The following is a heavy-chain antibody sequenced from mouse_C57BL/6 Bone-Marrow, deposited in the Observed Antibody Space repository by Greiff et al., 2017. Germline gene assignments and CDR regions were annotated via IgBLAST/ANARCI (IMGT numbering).Heavy chain of an antibody. Sequence: EVKVVESGGGLVKPGGSLKLSCAASGFTFSSYAMSWVRQTPEKRLEWVATISDGGSYTYYPDNVKGRFTISRDNAKNNLYLQMSHLKSEDTAMYYCARVYYYGNFDYWGQGTTLTVSS. V-gene: IGHV5-4*03. CDR3: ARVYYYGNFDY. CDR1: GFTFSSYA. CDR2: ISDGGSYT. D-gene: IGHD1-1*01. J-gene: IGHJ2*01.